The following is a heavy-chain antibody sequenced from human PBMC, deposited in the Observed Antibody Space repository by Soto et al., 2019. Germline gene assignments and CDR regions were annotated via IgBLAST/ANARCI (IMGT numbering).Heavy chain of an antibody. CDR3: ARGRRARLWFGEQSTGPYYGMDV. CDR1: GFTFSSYD. D-gene: IGHD3-10*01. CDR2: IGTAGET. J-gene: IGHJ6*02. Sequence: EVQLVESGGGLVQPGGSLRLSCAASGFTFSSYDMHWVRQATGKGLEGVSAIGTAGETYYPGSVKGRFTISRENAKNSLYLQMNSLRAGDTAVYYWARGRRARLWFGEQSTGPYYGMDVWGQGTTVTVSS. V-gene: IGHV3-13*01.